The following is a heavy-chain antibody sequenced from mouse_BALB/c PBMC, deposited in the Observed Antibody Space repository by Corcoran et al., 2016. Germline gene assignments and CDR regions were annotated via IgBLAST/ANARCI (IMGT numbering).Heavy chain of an antibody. CDR1: GYTFTSYV. J-gene: IGHJ1*01. CDR2: INPYNDGT. V-gene: IGHV1S136*01. CDR3: AREGRRGYFDV. Sequence: EVQLLQSGPELVKPGASVKMSCKASGYTFTSYVMHWVKQTPGQGLEWIGYINPYNDGTKYNEKFKGKATLTSDKSSSTAYMELSSLTSEDSAVYYCAREGRRGYFDVGGAGTTVTVTS.